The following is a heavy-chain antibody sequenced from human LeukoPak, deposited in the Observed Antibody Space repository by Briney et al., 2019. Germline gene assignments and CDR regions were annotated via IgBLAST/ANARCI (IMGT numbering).Heavy chain of an antibody. CDR2: INQSGST. CDR1: GGSFSGYY. Sequence: SETLSLTCAVYGGSFSGYYWSWIRQPPGKGLEWIGEINQSGSTNYNPSLKSRVNISVDTSKNQFSLNLSSVTAADTAVYYCTRERSHVENTAMGGIDSWGQGTLVTVSS. CDR3: TRERSHVENTAMGGIDS. V-gene: IGHV4-34*01. J-gene: IGHJ4*02. D-gene: IGHD5-18*01.